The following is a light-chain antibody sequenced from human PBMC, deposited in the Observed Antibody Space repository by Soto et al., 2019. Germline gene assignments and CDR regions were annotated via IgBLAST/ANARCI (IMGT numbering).Light chain of an antibody. CDR1: QIVTGNA. V-gene: IGKV3-20*01. J-gene: IGKJ4*01. CDR2: GAS. Sequence: IVLTQSPGILSLSPGESATLSCRASQIVTGNALAWYQQKTAQAPRLLVYGASNRAAGLPDRFSGSGSGTDFFLTISRLEPEDFAFYFCQQYSGGSPVTFGGGTNLEI. CDR3: QQYSGGSPVT.